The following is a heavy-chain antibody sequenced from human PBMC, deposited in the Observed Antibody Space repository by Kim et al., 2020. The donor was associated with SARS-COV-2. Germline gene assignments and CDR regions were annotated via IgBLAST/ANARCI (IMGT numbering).Heavy chain of an antibody. D-gene: IGHD2-2*01. V-gene: IGHV3-21*01. CDR1: GFTFSSYS. CDR3: AREGGYCSSTSCSKLYYYGMDV. J-gene: IGHJ6*02. Sequence: GGSLRLSCAASGFTFSSYSMNWVRQAPGKGLEWVSSISSSSSYIYYADSVKGRFTISRDNAKNSLYLQMNSLRAEDTAVYYCAREGGYCSSTSCSKLYYYGMDVWGQGTTVTVSS. CDR2: ISSSSSYI.